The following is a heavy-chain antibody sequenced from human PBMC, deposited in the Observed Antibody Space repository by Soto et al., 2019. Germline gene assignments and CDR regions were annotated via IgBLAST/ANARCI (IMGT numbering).Heavy chain of an antibody. CDR1: AGTFSSYT. CDR3: ARSWVGSGSYYFDY. CDR2: IIPILGIA. Sequence: ASVKVSCKASAGTFSSYTISWVRQAPGQGLEWMGRIIPILGIANYAQKFQGRVTITADKSTSTAYMELSSLRSEDTAVYYCARSWVGSGSYYFDYWGQGTLVTVSS. V-gene: IGHV1-69*02. J-gene: IGHJ4*02. D-gene: IGHD3-10*01.